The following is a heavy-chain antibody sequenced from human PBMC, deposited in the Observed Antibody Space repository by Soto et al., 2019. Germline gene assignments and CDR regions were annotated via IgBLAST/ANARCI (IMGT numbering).Heavy chain of an antibody. Sequence: PSETLSLTCTVSGGSISSSSYYWGWIRQPPGKGLEWIGSIYYSGSTYYNPSLKSRVTISVDTSKNQFSLKLSSVTAADTAVYYCARLRIFGVVIDYYYGMDVWGQGTTVTVSS. D-gene: IGHD3-3*01. CDR1: GGSISSSSYY. V-gene: IGHV4-39*01. CDR3: ARLRIFGVVIDYYYGMDV. J-gene: IGHJ6*02. CDR2: IYYSGST.